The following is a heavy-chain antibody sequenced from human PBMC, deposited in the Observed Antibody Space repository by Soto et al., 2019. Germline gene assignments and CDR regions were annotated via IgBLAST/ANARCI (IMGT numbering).Heavy chain of an antibody. Sequence: QVQLQGSGPGQVKPSETLSLTYTVSGDSISDYFYWCWIRQPAGKGREWIGRIYTDGTTKYNPSLKIRVTRSLNKSKNQFSLRLSAVTAADNAVYYCAREVRCGFTGIFDQWGRGSRVTVSS. J-gene: IGHJ4*02. D-gene: IGHD2-21*01. CDR2: IYTDGTT. V-gene: IGHV4-4*07. CDR1: GDSISDYFY. CDR3: AREVRCGFTGIFDQ.